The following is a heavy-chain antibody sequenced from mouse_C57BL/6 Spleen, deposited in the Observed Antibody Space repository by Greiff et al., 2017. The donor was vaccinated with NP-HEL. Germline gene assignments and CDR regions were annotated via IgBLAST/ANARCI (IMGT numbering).Heavy chain of an antibody. CDR3: ARPLYYYGSSSYAMDD. Sequence: QVQLQQSGPGLVQPSQSLSITCTVSGFSLTSYGVHWVRQSPGKGLEWLGVIWSGGSTDYNAAFISRLSISKDNSKSQVFFKMNSLQADDTAIYYCARPLYYYGSSSYAMDDWGQGPSVTVSS. CDR1: GFSLTSYG. J-gene: IGHJ4*01. V-gene: IGHV2-2*01. CDR2: IWSGGST. D-gene: IGHD1-1*01.